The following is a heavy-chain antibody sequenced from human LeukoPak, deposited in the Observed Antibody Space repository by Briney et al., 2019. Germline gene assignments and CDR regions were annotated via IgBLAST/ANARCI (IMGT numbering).Heavy chain of an antibody. V-gene: IGHV3-30*04. CDR3: ATLTGTTGSDDY. Sequence: QTGTSLRLSCAASGFTFSISAMHWVRQAPGKGLEWVAVISFDGRNKYYADSVKGRFTVSRDNSKSTLFLQMSTLRAEDTAVYYCATLTGTTGSDDYWGQGTLVTVSS. D-gene: IGHD1-20*01. J-gene: IGHJ4*02. CDR2: ISFDGRNK. CDR1: GFTFSISA.